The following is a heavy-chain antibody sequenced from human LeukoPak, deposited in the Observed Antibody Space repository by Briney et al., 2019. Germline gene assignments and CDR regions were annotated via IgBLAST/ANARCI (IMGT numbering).Heavy chain of an antibody. J-gene: IGHJ4*02. Sequence: GGSLRLSCAASGFTFSSYSINWVRQAPGKGLEWVANIKQDGSEKYYVDSVKGRFTISRDNAKNSLYLQMNSLRAEDTAVYYCARGYYFDYWGQGTLVTVSS. CDR2: IKQDGSEK. CDR1: GFTFSSYS. CDR3: ARGYYFDY. D-gene: IGHD3-10*01. V-gene: IGHV3-7*03.